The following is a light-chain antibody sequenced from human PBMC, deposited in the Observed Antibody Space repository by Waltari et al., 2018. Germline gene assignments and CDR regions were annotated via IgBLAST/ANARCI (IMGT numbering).Light chain of an antibody. CDR1: SGHSSNI. V-gene: IGLV4-69*01. CDR2: VNSDGSH. Sequence: QLVLTQSPSASASLGASVKLTCTLDSGHSSNIIAWLQQRPEKGPRYLMQVNSDGSHTKGDEVPDRFSGSSSGAERYLTITNVQSEDEADYYCQTGGHGTWVFGGGTTLTVL. J-gene: IGLJ3*02. CDR3: QTGGHGTWV.